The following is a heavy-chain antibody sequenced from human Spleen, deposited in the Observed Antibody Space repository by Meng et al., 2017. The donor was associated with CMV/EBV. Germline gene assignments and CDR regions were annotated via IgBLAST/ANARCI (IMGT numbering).Heavy chain of an antibody. CDR2: IYYSGST. CDR3: ATPGPELYSCFDP. V-gene: IGHV4-59*05. CDR1: GGSMTNDY. J-gene: IGHJ5*02. D-gene: IGHD1-14*01. Sequence: GSLRLSCSVSGGSMTNDYWSWIRQPPGKGLEWIGSIYYSGSTYYNPSLKSRVTISVDTSQNQFSLKLNSVTAADTAVYYCATPGPELYSCFDPWGQGTLVTVSS.